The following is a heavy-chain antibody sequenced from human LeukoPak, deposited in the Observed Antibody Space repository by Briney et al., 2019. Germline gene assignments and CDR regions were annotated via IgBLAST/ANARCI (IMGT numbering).Heavy chain of an antibody. CDR1: GFTFSSYA. CDR2: ISYDGSNK. Sequence: GSLRLSCAASGFTFSSYAMHWVRQAPGKGLEWVAVISYDGSNKYYADSVKGRFTISRDNPMNTLYLQMNSLRAEDTAVYYCASSQAHLGYDSSGYQPWVFDYWGQGTLVTVSS. V-gene: IGHV3-30*01. D-gene: IGHD3-22*01. J-gene: IGHJ4*02. CDR3: ASSQAHLGYDSSGYQPWVFDY.